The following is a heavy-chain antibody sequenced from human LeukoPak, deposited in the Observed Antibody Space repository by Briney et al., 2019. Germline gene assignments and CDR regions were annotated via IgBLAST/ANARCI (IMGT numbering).Heavy chain of an antibody. J-gene: IGHJ4*02. CDR3: ARVWAAPAVHFDY. D-gene: IGHD6-13*01. V-gene: IGHV3-21*01. CDR2: ISSSSSYI. Sequence: AGGSLRLSCAASGFTFSSYSMNWVRQAPVKGLEWVSSISSSSSYIYYADSVKGRFTISRDNAKNSLYLQMNSLRAEDTAVYYCARVWAAPAVHFDYWGQGTLVTVSS. CDR1: GFTFSSYS.